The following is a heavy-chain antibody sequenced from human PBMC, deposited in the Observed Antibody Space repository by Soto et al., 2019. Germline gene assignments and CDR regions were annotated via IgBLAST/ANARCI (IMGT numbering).Heavy chain of an antibody. CDR3: ALVDVYVTPSPQDV. J-gene: IGHJ6*02. CDR1: GYTFTRYG. V-gene: IGHV1-18*01. CDR2: INTYNGNT. Sequence: QVQLVQSGAEVKNPGASVKVSCKASGYTFTRYGIGWARQAPGQGLEWMGWINTYNGNTNYAQNVQGRVTLTTDTSTSTAYMELRSLISNDTDIYYCALVDVYVTPSPQDVWGQGTTVIVSS. D-gene: IGHD3-16*01.